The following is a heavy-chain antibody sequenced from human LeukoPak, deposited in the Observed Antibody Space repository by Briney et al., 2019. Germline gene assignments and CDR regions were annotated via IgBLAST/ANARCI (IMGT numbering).Heavy chain of an antibody. Sequence: ASVKVSCKASGYTFTGYYMHWVRQAPGQGLEWMGWINPNSGGTNYAQKFQGRVTMTRDTSISTAYMELSRLRSDDTAVYYCAGLQYSTNNWFDPWGQGTLVTVSS. D-gene: IGHD4-11*01. CDR2: INPNSGGT. V-gene: IGHV1-2*02. CDR1: GYTFTGYY. J-gene: IGHJ5*02. CDR3: AGLQYSTNNWFDP.